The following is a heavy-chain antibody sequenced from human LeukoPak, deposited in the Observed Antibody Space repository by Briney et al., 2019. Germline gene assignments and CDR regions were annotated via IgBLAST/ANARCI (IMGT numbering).Heavy chain of an antibody. V-gene: IGHV3-23*01. J-gene: IGHJ4*02. CDR3: AKELGSGWSSPFDY. CDR2: ISGSGGST. D-gene: IGHD6-19*01. CDR1: GFTFSSYA. Sequence: PGGSLRLSCAASGFTFSSYAINWVRQAPGKGLEWVSAISGSGGSTDYAGSVKGRFTISRDNSKNTLYLQMNSLGAEDTAVYYCAKELGSGWSSPFDYWGQGTLVTVSS.